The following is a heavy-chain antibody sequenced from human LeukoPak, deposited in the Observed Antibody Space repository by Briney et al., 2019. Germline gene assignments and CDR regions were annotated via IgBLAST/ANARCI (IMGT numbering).Heavy chain of an antibody. Sequence: GGSLRLSCAASGFTLSSYAMSWVRQAPGKGLEWVSAISDSGNTYHADSVKGRFTISRDSSKNTLFLQMNRLRPEDAAVYYCANPPTVTKTRFDPWGQGILVTVSS. J-gene: IGHJ5*02. CDR3: ANPPTVTKTRFDP. CDR1: GFTLSSYA. CDR2: ISDSGNT. D-gene: IGHD4-17*01. V-gene: IGHV3-23*01.